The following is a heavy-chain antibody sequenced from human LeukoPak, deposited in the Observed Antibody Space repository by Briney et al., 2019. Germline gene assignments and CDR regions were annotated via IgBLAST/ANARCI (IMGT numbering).Heavy chain of an antibody. D-gene: IGHD5-18*01. CDR2: IKEDGSDK. J-gene: IGHJ4*02. CDR3: ARDAAYGYDRFDY. Sequence: GGSLRLSCAASGFTFSNYAMSWVRQAPGKGLEWVANIKEDGSDKNYVDSMKGRFTLSRDNAKNSLYLQMNSLRAEDTAVYYCARDAAYGYDRFDYWGQGTQVTVSS. CDR1: GFTFSNYA. V-gene: IGHV3-7*01.